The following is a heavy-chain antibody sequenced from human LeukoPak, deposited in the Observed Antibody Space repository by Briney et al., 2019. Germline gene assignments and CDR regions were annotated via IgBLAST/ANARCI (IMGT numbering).Heavy chain of an antibody. V-gene: IGHV5-51*01. D-gene: IGHD5-12*01. CDR1: GYNFTPYW. J-gene: IGHJ4*02. Sequence: GESLKISCQSSGYNFTPYWIVWVRQMPGKGLEWMGITFAGYSYTIYSPSFQGQVTISVDKSISTAYLQWSSLKASDTAMYYCAREYSGYDSHFDYWGQGTLVTVSS. CDR2: TFAGYSYT. CDR3: AREYSGYDSHFDY.